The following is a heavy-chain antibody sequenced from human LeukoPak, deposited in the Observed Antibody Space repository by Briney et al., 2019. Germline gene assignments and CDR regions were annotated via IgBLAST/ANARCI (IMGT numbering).Heavy chain of an antibody. V-gene: IGHV4-38-2*02. Sequence: SETLSLTCTVSGYSISSGYYWGWIRQPPGKGLEWIGSFYHSGSTYYNPSLKSRDTISVDTSNNQFSLKPSSVPAADTAVYYCARVLGPFDYWGQGTLVTVSS. CDR3: ARVLGPFDY. CDR1: GYSISSGYY. CDR2: FYHSGST. J-gene: IGHJ4*02.